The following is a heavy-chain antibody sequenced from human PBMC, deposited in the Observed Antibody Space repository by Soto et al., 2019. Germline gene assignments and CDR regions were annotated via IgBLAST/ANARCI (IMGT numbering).Heavy chain of an antibody. V-gene: IGHV3-30*03. Sequence: QPGGSLRLSCAASGFTFSAYGMHWVRQAPGKGLEWVAIITRDGSNKFYADSVKGRFTISRDNSKNTLYLQMNSLRAEDTAVFFFARDAYCTNVFFYSRFDSWGQGTLVTVPS. CDR1: GFTFSAYG. J-gene: IGHJ4*02. D-gene: IGHD2-8*01. CDR3: ARDAYCTNVFFYSRFDS. CDR2: ITRDGSNK.